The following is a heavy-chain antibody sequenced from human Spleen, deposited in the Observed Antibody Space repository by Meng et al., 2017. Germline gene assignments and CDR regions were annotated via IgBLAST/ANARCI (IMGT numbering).Heavy chain of an antibody. V-gene: IGHV4-39*07. Sequence: QVPQRESGPSMVKPSEPLSLTCTASGGSISRNSNYYGVWIRQPPGKGLEWIGSLSYSGTTFYNPSLKSRLTISGDKSKNQFTLKLTSLTAADTAVYYCARVFRYDSTSYLYYFDYWGQGILVTVSS. CDR3: ARVFRYDSTSYLYYFDY. CDR1: GGSISRNSNYY. J-gene: IGHJ4*02. CDR2: LSYSGTT. D-gene: IGHD3-10*01.